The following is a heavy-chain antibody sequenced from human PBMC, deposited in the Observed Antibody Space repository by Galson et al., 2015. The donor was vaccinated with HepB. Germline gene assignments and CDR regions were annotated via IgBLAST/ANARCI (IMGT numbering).Heavy chain of an antibody. CDR1: DFTFSANW. J-gene: IGHJ5*02. V-gene: IGHV3-74*01. D-gene: IGHD2-15*01. CDR3: TRQYSVSFYP. Sequence: SLRLSCAAFDFTFSANWMHWVRQAPGKGLVWVARIKNDGSSAIYADSVKGRFTISRDNAKSTLYLQTNHLTGEDTAVYYCTRQYSVSFYPWGQGTLVTVSS. CDR2: IKNDGSSA.